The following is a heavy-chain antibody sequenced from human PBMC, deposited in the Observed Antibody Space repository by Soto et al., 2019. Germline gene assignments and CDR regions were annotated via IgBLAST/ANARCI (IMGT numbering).Heavy chain of an antibody. CDR3: GRGTGGCVPRCGVDV. V-gene: IGHV1-46*03. CDR1: GSTFTNYY. CDR2: INPSGGRT. D-gene: IGHD2-8*02. Sequence: QVQLVQSGAEVKKPGASVRVSCKASGSTFTNYYIHWVRQAPGQGLEWMGLINPSGGRTSYAQTLQCRVTMTRDASTTTVYMELRNLGSDDTAVYHCGRGTGGCVPRCGVDVWGQGTTVIVSS. J-gene: IGHJ6*02.